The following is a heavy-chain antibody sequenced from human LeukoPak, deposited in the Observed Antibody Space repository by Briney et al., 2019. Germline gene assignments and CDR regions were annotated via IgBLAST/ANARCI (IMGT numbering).Heavy chain of an antibody. J-gene: IGHJ4*02. Sequence: GGSLRLSCAASGFTFSNYAMRWVRQAPGKGLEWVSVISGRGGSTYYADSVKGRFTISRDNLRNTLYLQMNSLRAEDTAVYYCAKGAITMRVVVNYFDYWGQGTLVTVSS. V-gene: IGHV3-23*01. D-gene: IGHD3-22*01. CDR3: AKGAITMRVVVNYFDY. CDR1: GFTFSNYA. CDR2: ISGRGGST.